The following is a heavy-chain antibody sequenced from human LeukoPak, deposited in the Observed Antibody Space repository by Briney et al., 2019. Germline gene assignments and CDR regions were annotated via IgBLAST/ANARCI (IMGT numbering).Heavy chain of an antibody. D-gene: IGHD1-26*01. J-gene: IGHJ6*03. CDR1: GYTFISYY. Sequence: SVTVSCKASGYTFISYYMHWVRQAPGQGLEWIGIIKPSGGSASYAQKFQGRVTMTRDTSTSTVYMELSSLRSEDTAVYYCAREGGSGSYSYHFDFWGNGATLSVSS. CDR2: IKPSGGSA. CDR3: AREGGSGSYSYHFDF. V-gene: IGHV1-46*01.